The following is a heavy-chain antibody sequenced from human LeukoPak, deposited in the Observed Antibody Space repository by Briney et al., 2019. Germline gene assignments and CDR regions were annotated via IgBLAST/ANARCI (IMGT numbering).Heavy chain of an antibody. CDR2: ISSSSSYI. CDR1: GFTFSSYS. J-gene: IGHJ3*02. Sequence: GGSLRLSCAASGFTFSSYSMNWVRQAPGKGLEWVSSISSSSSYIYYADSVKGRFTISRDNAKNSLYLQMNSLRAEDTAVYYCXXXGIVVVINAFDIWGQGTMVTVSS. CDR3: XXXGIVVVINAFDI. D-gene: IGHD3-22*01. V-gene: IGHV3-21*01.